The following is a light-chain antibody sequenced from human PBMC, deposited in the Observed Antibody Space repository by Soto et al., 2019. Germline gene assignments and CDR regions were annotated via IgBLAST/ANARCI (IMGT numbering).Light chain of an antibody. Sequence: QSALIQPASVSGSLGQSITISCTGTSSDVGGYNYVSWYQQYPGKDPKVVIFEVTNRPSGVSSRFSGSKSGNTASLTVSGLQAEDEGDYYCSSYTSSSTVLFGGGTKLTVL. J-gene: IGLJ2*01. CDR2: EVT. V-gene: IGLV2-14*01. CDR1: SSDVGGYNY. CDR3: SSYTSSSTVL.